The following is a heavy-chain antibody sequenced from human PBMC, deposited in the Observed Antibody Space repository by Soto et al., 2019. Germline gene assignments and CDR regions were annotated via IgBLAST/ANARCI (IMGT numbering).Heavy chain of an antibody. CDR3: VPSDYYYYYGMDV. CDR1: GFTFSSYW. V-gene: IGHV3-74*01. Sequence: GGSLRLSCVASGFTFSSYWMNWVRQAPGKGLVWVARINSDGSSKCYADSVKGRFTISRDNAKNTLYLQMNSLRAEDTAVYYCVPSDYYYYYGMDVWGQGTTVTVSS. CDR2: INSDGSSK. J-gene: IGHJ6*02.